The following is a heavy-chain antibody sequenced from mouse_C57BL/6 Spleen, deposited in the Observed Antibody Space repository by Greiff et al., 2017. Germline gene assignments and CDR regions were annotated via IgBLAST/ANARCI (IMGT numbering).Heavy chain of an antibody. CDR3: ARSGGYDGAGFAY. J-gene: IGHJ3*01. Sequence: VQLVESGAELVKPGASVKISCKASGYAFSSYWMNWVKQRPGKGLEWIGQIYPGDGDTNYNGKFKGKATLTADKSSSTAYMQLSSLTSEDSAVYFCARSGGYDGAGFAYWGQGPLVTVSA. CDR2: IYPGDGDT. D-gene: IGHD2-2*01. CDR1: GYAFSSYW. V-gene: IGHV1-80*01.